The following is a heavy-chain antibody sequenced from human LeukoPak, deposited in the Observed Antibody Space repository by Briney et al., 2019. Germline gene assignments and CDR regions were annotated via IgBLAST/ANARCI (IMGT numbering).Heavy chain of an antibody. Sequence: SETLSLTCTVSGDSVSSDYWSWVRQPPGKGLEWIAWITFISDSGSTNYNPSLRSPVTISLDPSKNQFSLKVASVTAADTAVYYCAKGGASSRYFNFWGQGTLVTVSS. CDR3: AKGGASSRYFNF. V-gene: IGHV4-59*02. CDR1: GDSVSSDY. CDR2: ISDSGST. J-gene: IGHJ4*02. D-gene: IGHD6-6*01.